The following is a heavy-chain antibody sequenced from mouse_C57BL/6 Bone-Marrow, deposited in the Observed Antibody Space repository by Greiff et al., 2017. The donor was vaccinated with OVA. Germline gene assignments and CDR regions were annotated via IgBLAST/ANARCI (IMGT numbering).Heavy chain of an antibody. Sequence: VQLQESGAELVRPGASVTLSCKASGYTFTDYEMHWVKQTPVHGLEWIGAIDPETGGTAYNQKFKGKAILTADKSSSTAYMELRSLTSEDSAVDYCTRGYSNYYARDYWGQGTAVTVTS. V-gene: IGHV1-15*01. J-gene: IGHJ4*01. CDR1: GYTFTDYE. D-gene: IGHD2-5*01. CDR2: IDPETGGT. CDR3: TRGYSNYYARDY.